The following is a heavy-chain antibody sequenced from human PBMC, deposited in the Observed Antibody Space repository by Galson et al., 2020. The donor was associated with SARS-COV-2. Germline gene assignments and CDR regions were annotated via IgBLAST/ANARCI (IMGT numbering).Heavy chain of an antibody. V-gene: IGHV3-30*04. J-gene: IGHJ4*02. CDR2: ISYDGSNK. CDR1: GFTFSSYA. D-gene: IGHD3-16*02. CDR3: ARAYLPPLAITFGGVIVYGPFDY. Sequence: GESLKISCAASGFTFSSYAMHWVRQAPGKGLEWVAVISYDGSNKYYADSVKGRFTISRDNSKNTLYLQMNSLRAEDTAVYYCARAYLPPLAITFGGVIVYGPFDYWGQGTLVTVSS.